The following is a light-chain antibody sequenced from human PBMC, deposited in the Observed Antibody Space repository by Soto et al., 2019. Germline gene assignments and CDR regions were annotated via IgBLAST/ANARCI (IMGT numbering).Light chain of an antibody. Sequence: NFMLTQPHSVSESPGKTVIISCTRSSGSIASNYVQWYQQRPGSSPTTVIYEDNQRPSGVPDRFSGSIDSSSNSASLTISVLEPEDEADYYCQSYDATNQVFGGGTKLTVL. V-gene: IGLV6-57*01. CDR3: QSYDATNQV. J-gene: IGLJ3*02. CDR2: EDN. CDR1: SGSIASNY.